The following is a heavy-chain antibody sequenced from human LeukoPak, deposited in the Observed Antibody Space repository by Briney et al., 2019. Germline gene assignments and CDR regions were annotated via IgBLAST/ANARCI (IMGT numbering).Heavy chain of an antibody. CDR3: ARSYCSGGSCYFEYFQH. CDR1: GYTFTSYY. CDR2: INPSGGST. J-gene: IGHJ1*01. Sequence: ASVKVSGKASGYTFTSYYMHWVRQAPGQGLEWMGIINPSGGSTSYAQKFQGRVTMTRDTSTSTVYMELSSLRSEDTAVYYCARSYCSGGSCYFEYFQHWGQGTLVTVSS. D-gene: IGHD2-15*01. V-gene: IGHV1-46*01.